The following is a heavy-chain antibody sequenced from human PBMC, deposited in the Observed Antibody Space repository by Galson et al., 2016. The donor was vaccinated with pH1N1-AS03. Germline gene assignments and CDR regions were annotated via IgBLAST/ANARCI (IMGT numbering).Heavy chain of an antibody. J-gene: IGHJ4*02. Sequence: SLRLSCAASGFIFSTYAMSWVRQAQGKGLEWVSSISGSGGDTYYGDSVKGRFTIPRDNSRNTVYLQMNRLRAEDTAVYYCGRRAPWGTGGTFYLDYGGQGTLVAVSS. CDR1: GFIFSTYA. D-gene: IGHD4-23*01. CDR3: GRRAPWGTGGTFYLDY. CDR2: ISGSGGDT. V-gene: IGHV3-23*01.